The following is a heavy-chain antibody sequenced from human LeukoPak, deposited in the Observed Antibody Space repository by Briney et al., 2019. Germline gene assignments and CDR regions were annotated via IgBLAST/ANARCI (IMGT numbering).Heavy chain of an antibody. Sequence: GASVKVSCKASGYTFSSYYMHWVRQAPGQGLEWVGLINPTGDSTNYAQNFRGRVTMTRDTSTSTVYMDLSSLRSEDTAVYYCAREASGGYFDCWGQGTLVTVSS. CDR1: GYTFSSYY. D-gene: IGHD4-23*01. V-gene: IGHV1-46*01. J-gene: IGHJ4*02. CDR2: INPTGDST. CDR3: AREASGGYFDC.